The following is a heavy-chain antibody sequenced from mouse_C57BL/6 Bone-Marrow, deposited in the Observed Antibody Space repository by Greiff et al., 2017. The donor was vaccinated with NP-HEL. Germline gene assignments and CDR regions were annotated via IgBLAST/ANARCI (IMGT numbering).Heavy chain of an antibody. CDR3: ARYPLYYDYGYYAMDY. D-gene: IGHD2-4*01. CDR1: GFTFTDYY. Sequence: DVHLVESGGGLVQPGGSLSLSCAASGFTFTDYYMSWVRQPPGKALEWLGFIRNKANGYTTEYSASVKGRFTISRDNSQSILYLQMNALRAEDSATYYCARYPLYYDYGYYAMDYWGQGTSVTVSS. J-gene: IGHJ4*01. CDR2: IRNKANGYTT. V-gene: IGHV7-3*01.